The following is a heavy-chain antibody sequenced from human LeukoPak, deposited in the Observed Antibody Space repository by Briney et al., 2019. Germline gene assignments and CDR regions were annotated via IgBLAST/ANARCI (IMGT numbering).Heavy chain of an antibody. CDR3: AKDHGYSSSWSTGYYGMDV. D-gene: IGHD6-13*01. J-gene: IGHJ6*02. Sequence: GGSLTLSCAASGFTFSSYAMSWVRHAPGKGLEWVSAISGSGDSTYYADSEKGRFTISRDNTKNTLYLQMNSLRAEDTAVYYCAKDHGYSSSWSTGYYGMDVWGQGTTVTVSS. CDR1: GFTFSSYA. V-gene: IGHV3-23*01. CDR2: ISGSGDST.